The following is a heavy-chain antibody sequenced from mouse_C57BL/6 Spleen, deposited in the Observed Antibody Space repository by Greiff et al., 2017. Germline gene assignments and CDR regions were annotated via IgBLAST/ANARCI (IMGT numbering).Heavy chain of an antibody. V-gene: IGHV1-59*01. CDR2: IDPSDSYT. Sequence: QVQLQQPGAELVRPGTSVKLSCKASGYTFTSYWMHWVKQRPGQGLEWIGVIDPSDSYTNYNQKFKGKATLTVDTSSSTAYMQLSSLTSEDSAVYYCARMVGSSYDYFDYWGQGTTLTVSS. CDR1: GYTFTSYW. D-gene: IGHD1-1*01. CDR3: ARMVGSSYDYFDY. J-gene: IGHJ2*01.